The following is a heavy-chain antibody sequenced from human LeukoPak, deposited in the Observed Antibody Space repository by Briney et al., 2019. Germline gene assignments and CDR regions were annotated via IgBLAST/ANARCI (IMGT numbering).Heavy chain of an antibody. CDR2: IYYSGST. J-gene: IGHJ4*02. Sequence: SETLSLTCTVSGGSISSYYWSWIRQAPGKGLEWIGYIYYSGSTTYNPSLKSRVTISVDTSKNQFSLNLSSVTAADTAVYYCARAPPRGSYYRGYFDYWGQGALVTVSS. CDR3: ARAPPRGSYYRGYFDY. V-gene: IGHV4-59*01. CDR1: GGSISSYY. D-gene: IGHD3-10*01.